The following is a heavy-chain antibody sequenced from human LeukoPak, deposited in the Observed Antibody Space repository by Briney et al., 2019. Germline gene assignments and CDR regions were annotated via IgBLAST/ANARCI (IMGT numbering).Heavy chain of an antibody. D-gene: IGHD2-15*01. V-gene: IGHV3-21*04. CDR1: GFTFSSYS. J-gene: IGHJ5*02. CDR2: ISSSSSYI. Sequence: GGSLRLSCAASGFTFSSYSMNWVRQAPGKGLEWVSSISSSSSYIYYADSVKGRFTISRDNAKNSLYLQMNSLRAEDTAVYYCARTRKISGSSWFDPWGQGTLVTVSS. CDR3: ARTRKISGSSWFDP.